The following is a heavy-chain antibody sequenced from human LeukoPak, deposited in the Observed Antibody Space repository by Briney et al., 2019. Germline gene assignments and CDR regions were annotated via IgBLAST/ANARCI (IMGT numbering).Heavy chain of an antibody. J-gene: IGHJ4*02. CDR3: ARGPYYYDSSGSFDY. Sequence: SETLSLTCTVSGDSISSGDYYWSWIRQPAGKGLEWIGRIYTSGSTNYNPSLKSRVTISVDTSTNQFSLKLSSVTAADTAVYYCARGPYYYDSSGSFDYWGQGTLVTVSS. CDR2: IYTSGST. CDR1: GDSISSGDYY. D-gene: IGHD3-22*01. V-gene: IGHV4-61*02.